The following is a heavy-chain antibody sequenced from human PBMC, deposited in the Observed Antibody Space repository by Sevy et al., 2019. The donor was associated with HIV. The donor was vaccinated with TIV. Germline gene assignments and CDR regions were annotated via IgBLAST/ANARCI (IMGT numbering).Heavy chain of an antibody. CDR3: ATTKDYYESSGYPFDY. D-gene: IGHD3-22*01. V-gene: IGHV1-24*01. CDR2: FDPEDGET. Sequence: ASVKVSCKVSGYTLTQLSMNWVRQAPGKGLEWMGSFDPEDGETIYAQKFQGRVTMTGDRSTDTAYMDLGSLGSEDTAVYYCATTKDYYESSGYPFDYWGQGTLVTVSS. J-gene: IGHJ4*02. CDR1: GYTLTQLS.